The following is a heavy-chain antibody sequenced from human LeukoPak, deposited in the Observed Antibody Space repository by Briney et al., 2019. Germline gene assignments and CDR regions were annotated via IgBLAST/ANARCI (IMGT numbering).Heavy chain of an antibody. CDR3: AKEGQQLVPGAFDI. V-gene: IGHV3-74*01. J-gene: IGHJ3*02. Sequence: GGSLRLSCVASGFTFSRYWIHWVRQAPGKGLVWVSSISSDGSSTSYADSVKGRFTISRDNAKNTPSLQMNSLRAEDTAVYYCAKEGQQLVPGAFDIWGQGTMVTVSS. D-gene: IGHD6-13*01. CDR2: ISSDGSST. CDR1: GFTFSRYW.